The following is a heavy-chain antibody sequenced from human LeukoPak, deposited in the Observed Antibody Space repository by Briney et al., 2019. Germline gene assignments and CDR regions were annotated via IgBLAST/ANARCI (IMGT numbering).Heavy chain of an antibody. V-gene: IGHV3-11*04. D-gene: IGHD2-2*01. CDR2: ISSSGSTI. J-gene: IGHJ1*01. CDR1: GFTFSDYY. CDR3: ARDRGYCSSTSCPRAYFQH. Sequence: GGSLRLSCAASGFTFSDYYMSWIRQAPGKGLEWVSYISSSGSTIYYADSVKGRFTISRDNAKNSLYLQMNSLRAEDTAVYYCARDRGYCSSTSCPRAYFQHWGQGTLVTVSS.